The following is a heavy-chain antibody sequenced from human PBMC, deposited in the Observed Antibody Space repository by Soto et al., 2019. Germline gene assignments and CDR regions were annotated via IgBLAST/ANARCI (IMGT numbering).Heavy chain of an antibody. CDR1: GGSISSSSYY. CDR3: ARQTYYDFWNINWFDP. V-gene: IGHV4-39*01. Sequence: NPSETLSLTCTVSGGSISSSSYYWGWIRQPPGKGLEWIGSIYYSGSTYYNPSLKSRVTISVDTSKNQFSLKLSSVTAADTAVYYCARQTYYDFWNINWFDPWGQGTLVTVSS. CDR2: IYYSGST. J-gene: IGHJ5*02. D-gene: IGHD3-3*01.